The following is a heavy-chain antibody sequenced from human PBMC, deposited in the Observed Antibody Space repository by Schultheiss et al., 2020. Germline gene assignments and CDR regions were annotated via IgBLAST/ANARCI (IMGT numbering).Heavy chain of an antibody. CDR2: IDWDDNK. CDR3: ARTTFYDFWSGPDI. D-gene: IGHD3-3*01. J-gene: IGHJ3*02. Sequence: SGPTLVKPTQTLTLTCTFSGFSLTTRGMCVTWIRQPPGKALEWLARIDWDDNKYYSTSLKTRLTISKDTSKNQVVLTMTNMDPVDAGTYYCARTTFYDFWSGPDIWGQWTMVTVSS. CDR1: GFSLTTRGMC. V-gene: IGHV2-70*11.